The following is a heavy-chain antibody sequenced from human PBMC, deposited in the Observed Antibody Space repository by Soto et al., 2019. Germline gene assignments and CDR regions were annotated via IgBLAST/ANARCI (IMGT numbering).Heavy chain of an antibody. D-gene: IGHD3-22*01. Sequence: PSETLSLTCTVSGGSISSGDYYWSWIRQPPGKGLEWIGYIYYSGSTYYNPSLKSRVTISVDTSKNQFSLKLSSVTAADPAVYYCASWATYYYDSRAGPFGLWGQGSLVTLSS. V-gene: IGHV4-30-4*01. CDR3: ASWATYYYDSRAGPFGL. CDR1: GGSISSGDYY. CDR2: IYYSGST. J-gene: IGHJ4*02.